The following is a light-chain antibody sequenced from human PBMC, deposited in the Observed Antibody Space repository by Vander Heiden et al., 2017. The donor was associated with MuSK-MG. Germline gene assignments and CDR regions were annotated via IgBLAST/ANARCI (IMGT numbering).Light chain of an antibody. Sequence: EIVLTQSPGTLSLSPGERATLSCRASQSVSSSYLTWYQQKPGQAPRLLIHGASSSVTGIPDRFSGSGSGTDFTLTISRLEPEDFAMYYCQHDGTSVTFGGGTKVEIK. V-gene: IGKV3-20*01. CDR3: QHDGTSVT. CDR2: GAS. CDR1: QSVSSSY. J-gene: IGKJ4*01.